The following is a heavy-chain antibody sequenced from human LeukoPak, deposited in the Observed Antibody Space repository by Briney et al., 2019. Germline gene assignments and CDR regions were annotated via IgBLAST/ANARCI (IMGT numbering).Heavy chain of an antibody. CDR2: IYTDGST. Sequence: GGSLRLSCEASEFTVSGNYMSWVRQPPGKGLEWVSIIYTDGSTYYADSVKGRFTISRDNSRNKLYLQMNSLSPDDTAVYYCATTRGSSFDYWGQGTLVTVSS. J-gene: IGHJ4*02. D-gene: IGHD1-26*01. CDR1: EFTVSGNY. V-gene: IGHV3-53*01. CDR3: ATTRGSSFDY.